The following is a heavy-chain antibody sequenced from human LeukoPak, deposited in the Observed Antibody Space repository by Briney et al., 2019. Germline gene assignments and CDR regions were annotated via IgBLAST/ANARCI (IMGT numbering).Heavy chain of an antibody. CDR2: ISYDGSNK. V-gene: IGHV3-30*18. CDR1: RFTFTSYG. D-gene: IGHD3-22*01. J-gene: IGHJ5*02. CDR3: ANAEGDRSGYYHGWFDP. Sequence: GGSLRLSSAASRFTFTSYGMRWVRQAPDKGLERVAVISYDGSNKYYADSVKGRFTISRDNSKNTRYLKMNSLRAEDTAVYSCANAEGDRSGYYHGWFDPSGQGTLVTVSS.